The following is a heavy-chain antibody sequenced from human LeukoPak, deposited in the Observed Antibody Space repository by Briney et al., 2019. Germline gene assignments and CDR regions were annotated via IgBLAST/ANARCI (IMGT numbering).Heavy chain of an antibody. V-gene: IGHV3-15*01. CDR2: IKTKTDGWTT. D-gene: IGHD3-3*01. Sequence: PGGSLRLSCAASGFIFRSAWMSWVRQAPGKGLEWVGHIKTKTDGWTTDYAAPVKGRFIISRDDSKNTVYLQMNSLKTEDTAVYYCSTTHYNFGDLDHWGQGALVTVSS. J-gene: IGHJ4*02. CDR1: GFIFRSAW. CDR3: STTHYNFGDLDH.